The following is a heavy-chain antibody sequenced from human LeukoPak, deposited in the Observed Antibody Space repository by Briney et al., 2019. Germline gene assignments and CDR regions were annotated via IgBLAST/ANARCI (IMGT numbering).Heavy chain of an antibody. D-gene: IGHD3-10*01. V-gene: IGHV1-69*04. CDR2: IIPILGIA. J-gene: IGHJ6*02. CDR1: GGTFSSYA. Sequence: SVKVSCKASGGTFSSYAISWVRQAPGQGLEWMGRIIPILGIANYAQKFQGRVTITADKSTSTAYMELSSLRSEDTAVYYCARGGRITMVRGVIKDGMDVWGQGTTVTVSS. CDR3: ARGGRITMVRGVIKDGMDV.